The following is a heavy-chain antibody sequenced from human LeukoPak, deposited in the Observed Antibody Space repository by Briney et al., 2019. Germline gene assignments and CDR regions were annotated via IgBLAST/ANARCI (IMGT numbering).Heavy chain of an antibody. V-gene: IGHV3-21*01. CDR3: ARSLIDYDILTGYYESHYFDY. CDR2: ISSRSSYI. Sequence: NPGGSLRLSCAASGFTFSSYSMNWVRQAPGKGLEWVSSISSRSSYIYYADSVKGRFTISRDNAKNSLYLQMNSLRAEDTAVYYCARSLIDYDILTGYYESHYFDYWGQGTRVTVSS. CDR1: GFTFSSYS. J-gene: IGHJ4*02. D-gene: IGHD3-9*01.